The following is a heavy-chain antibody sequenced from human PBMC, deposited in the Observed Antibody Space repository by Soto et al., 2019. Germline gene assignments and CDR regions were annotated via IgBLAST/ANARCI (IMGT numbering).Heavy chain of an antibody. D-gene: IGHD6-25*01. CDR3: AKDEGASGYNREGWFDP. V-gene: IGHV3-23*01. Sequence: QPGGSLRLSCAASGFTFSSYAMSWVRQAPGKGLEWVSAISGSGGSTYYADSVKGRFTISRDNSKNTLYLQMNSLRAEDTAVYYCAKDEGASGYNREGWFDPWGQGTLVTVSS. CDR2: ISGSGGST. J-gene: IGHJ5*02. CDR1: GFTFSSYA.